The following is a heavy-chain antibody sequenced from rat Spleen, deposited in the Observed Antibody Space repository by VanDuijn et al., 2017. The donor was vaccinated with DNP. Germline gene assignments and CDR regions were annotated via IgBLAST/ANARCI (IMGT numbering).Heavy chain of an antibody. Sequence: EVQLVESDGGLVQPGRSLKLSCAASGFTFSDYYMTWIRQAPGKGLEWVASISNTGDTTYYSDSVKGRFTMSRDNAKSTLYLQMDSLRSEDTATYYCARHSTGITTWGQGVMVTVSS. CDR1: GFTFSDYY. CDR3: ARHSTGITT. D-gene: IGHD1-4*01. J-gene: IGHJ2*01. V-gene: IGHV5-25*01. CDR2: ISNTGDTT.